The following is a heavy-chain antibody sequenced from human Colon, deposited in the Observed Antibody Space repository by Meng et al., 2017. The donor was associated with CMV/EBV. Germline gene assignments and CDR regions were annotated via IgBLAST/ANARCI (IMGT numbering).Heavy chain of an antibody. CDR2: IRYDGSTK. J-gene: IGHJ4*02. CDR1: GFSLSSYW. D-gene: IGHD1-1*01. CDR3: AAFEITTTATLNF. Sequence: GESLKISCAASGFSLSSYWMHWVRQAPGKGLAWVAFIRYDGSTKYYVDSVKGRFTISRDNSKNMLYLQMNALGAEDTAVYFCAAFEITTTATLNFWGRGTLVTVSS. V-gene: IGHV3-30*02.